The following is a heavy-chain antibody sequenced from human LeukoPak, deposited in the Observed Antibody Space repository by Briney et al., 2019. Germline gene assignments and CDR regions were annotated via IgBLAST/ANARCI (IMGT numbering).Heavy chain of an antibody. Sequence: PGGSLRLSCAASGFTFSSYEMNWVRQAPGKGLEWVSYISSSGSTIYYADSVKGRFTISRDNAKNSLFVQMNSLRAEDTAVYYCARARVAGDRYYYYGMDVWGQGTTVIVPS. V-gene: IGHV3-48*03. CDR1: GFTFSSYE. CDR3: ARARVAGDRYYYYGMDV. CDR2: ISSSGSTI. J-gene: IGHJ6*02. D-gene: IGHD6-19*01.